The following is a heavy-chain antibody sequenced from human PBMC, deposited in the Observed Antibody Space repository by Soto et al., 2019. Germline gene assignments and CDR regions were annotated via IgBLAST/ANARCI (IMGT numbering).Heavy chain of an antibody. CDR1: GYTFTSYG. V-gene: IGHV1-18*01. J-gene: IGHJ4*02. D-gene: IGHD6-19*01. CDR2: ISAYNGNT. Sequence: ASVKVSCKASGYTFTSYGISWVRQAPGQGLEWMGWISAYNGNTNYAQKLQGRVTMTTDTSTRTAYMELRSLRSDDTAVYYCARETERERKEAVAGTTYFDYWGQGTLVTVSS. CDR3: ARETERERKEAVAGTTYFDY.